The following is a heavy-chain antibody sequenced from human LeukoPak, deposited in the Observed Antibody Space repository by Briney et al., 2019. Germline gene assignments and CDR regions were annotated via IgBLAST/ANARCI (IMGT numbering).Heavy chain of an antibody. Sequence: SGTLSLTCTVSGGSISSGSYYWSWIRQPAGKGLEWIGRIYTSGSTNYNPSLKSRVTISVDTSKNQFPLKLSSVTAADTAVYYCARAPYYYGSGSYYNGPFDYWGQGTLVTVSS. CDR2: IYTSGST. V-gene: IGHV4-61*02. J-gene: IGHJ4*02. CDR3: ARAPYYYGSGSYYNGPFDY. CDR1: GGSISSGSYY. D-gene: IGHD3-10*01.